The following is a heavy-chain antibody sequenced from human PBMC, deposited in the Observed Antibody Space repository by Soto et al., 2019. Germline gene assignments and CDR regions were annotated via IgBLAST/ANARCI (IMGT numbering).Heavy chain of an antibody. D-gene: IGHD5-18*01. Sequence: QVQLQESGPGLVKPSQTLSLTCAVSGGSISSGGYFWGWIRQHPGKGLEWIGYIYHSGTTYYNPSLNSRLTISVDTSKNHCSLNLTSVTAADTGVYYCARVRYSYGTFDFWGQGTLVTVSS. J-gene: IGHJ4*02. CDR3: ARVRYSYGTFDF. CDR1: GGSISSGGYF. V-gene: IGHV4-31*11. CDR2: IYHSGTT.